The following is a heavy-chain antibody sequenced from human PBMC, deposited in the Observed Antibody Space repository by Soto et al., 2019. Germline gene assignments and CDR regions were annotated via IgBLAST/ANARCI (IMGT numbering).Heavy chain of an antibody. CDR2: IWYDGSNK. CDR3: AREINGAFDI. CDR1: GFSFNNYG. J-gene: IGHJ3*02. V-gene: IGHV3-33*01. Sequence: QVQLVESGGGVVQPGRSLRLSCAASGFSFNNYGMHWVRQAPGKGLEWVAVIWYDGSNKYYADSVKGRFTISRDNSKNTLYLQMNTLRAEDTAVYYCAREINGAFDIWGQGTMVTVSS.